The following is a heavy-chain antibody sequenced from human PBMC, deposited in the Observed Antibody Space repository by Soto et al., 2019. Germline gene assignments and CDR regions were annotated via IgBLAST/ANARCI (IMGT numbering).Heavy chain of an antibody. CDR2: IIPIFGTA. Sequence: GASVKVSCKASGGTFSSYAISWVRQAPGQGLEWMGGIIPIFGTANYAQKFQGRVTITADESTSTAYMELSSLRSEDTAVYYCASLYGYSDGFGYYYGMDVWGQGTTVTVSS. D-gene: IGHD5-18*01. J-gene: IGHJ6*02. CDR1: GGTFSSYA. V-gene: IGHV1-69*13. CDR3: ASLYGYSDGFGYYYGMDV.